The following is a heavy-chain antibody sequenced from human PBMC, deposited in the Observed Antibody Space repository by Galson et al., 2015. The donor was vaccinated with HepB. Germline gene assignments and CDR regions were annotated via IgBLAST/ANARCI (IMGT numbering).Heavy chain of an antibody. CDR2: ISSSSSYI. CDR3: ARWVADWYFDL. CDR1: GFTFSSYS. J-gene: IGHJ2*01. V-gene: IGHV3-21*01. Sequence: SLRLSCAASGFTFSSYSMNWVRQAPGKGLEWVSSISSSSSYIYYADSVKGRFTISRDNAKNSLYLQMNSLRAEDTAVYYCARWVADWYFDLWGRGTLVTVSS.